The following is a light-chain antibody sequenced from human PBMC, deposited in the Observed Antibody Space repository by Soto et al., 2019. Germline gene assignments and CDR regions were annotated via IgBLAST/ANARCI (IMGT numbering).Light chain of an antibody. V-gene: IGKV3-20*01. J-gene: IGKJ1*01. CDR3: QQYGSSGT. Sequence: KGLTQSPFTLSMSAGERATLSCRASQSVSNNYLAWYQQKPGQAPRLLIYGASNRATGIPDRFSGSGSGTDFTLTISRLEPEDFAVYYCQQYGSSGTFGQGTKVDI. CDR1: QSVSNNY. CDR2: GAS.